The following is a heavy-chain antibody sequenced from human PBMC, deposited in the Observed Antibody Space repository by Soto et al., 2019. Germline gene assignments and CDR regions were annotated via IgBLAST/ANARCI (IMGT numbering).Heavy chain of an antibody. CDR3: ARDQAMAQFDY. Sequence: VASVKVSCTASGCTFSIYAISWVRQAPGQGLEWMGGIIPIFGTANYAQKLQGRVTMTTDTSTSTAYMELRSLRSDDTAVYYCARDQAMAQFDYWGQGTLVTVSS. D-gene: IGHD5-18*01. CDR1: GCTFSIYA. V-gene: IGHV1-69*05. J-gene: IGHJ4*02. CDR2: IIPIFGTA.